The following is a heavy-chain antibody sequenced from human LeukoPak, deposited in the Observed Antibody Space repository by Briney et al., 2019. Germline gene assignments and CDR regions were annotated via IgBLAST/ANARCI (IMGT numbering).Heavy chain of an antibody. J-gene: IGHJ6*03. CDR1: GYTFSRHG. CDR2: IRYDGSNK. V-gene: IGHV3-30*02. CDR3: AKGSFYCNGNSCPQYYYYMDV. D-gene: IGHD2/OR15-2a*01. Sequence: GGSLRLSCAAFGYTFSRHGIHWVRQAPGKGLEWVAFIRYDGSNKYYADSVKGRFTISRDDSKNTLYLQMNSLRVEDTAVYYCAKGSFYCNGNSCPQYYYYMDVWGKGTTVTVS.